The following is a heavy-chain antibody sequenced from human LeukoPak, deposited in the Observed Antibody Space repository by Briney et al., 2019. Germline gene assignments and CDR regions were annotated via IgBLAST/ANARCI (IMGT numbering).Heavy chain of an antibody. D-gene: IGHD3-10*01. V-gene: IGHV3-48*04. J-gene: IGHJ5*02. CDR1: GVTSSRYG. CDR2: ISGSSSTI. Sequence: GRSLRLSCAASGVTSSRYGVHRVRQAPGTGGEWVSYISGSSSTIYYAETLKGRFAISRDNAKNSLYLQRNSLRAGDTAVYYCARDGLWFGPYNWFDPWGQGTLVTVSS. CDR3: ARDGLWFGPYNWFDP.